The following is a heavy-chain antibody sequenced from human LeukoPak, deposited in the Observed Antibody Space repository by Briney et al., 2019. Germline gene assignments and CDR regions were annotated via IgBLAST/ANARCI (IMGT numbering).Heavy chain of an antibody. CDR1: GFTFSDYY. D-gene: IGHD3-22*01. V-gene: IGHV3-11*01. J-gene: IGHJ4*02. CDR2: ISSSGSTI. Sequence: GGSLRLSCAASGFTFSDYYMSWIRQAPGKGLEWVSYISSSGSTIYYADSVKGRFTISRDNAKNSLYPQMNSLRAEDTAVYYCARSKNYYDSSGSPLYYFDYWGQGTLVTVSS. CDR3: ARSKNYYDSSGSPLYYFDY.